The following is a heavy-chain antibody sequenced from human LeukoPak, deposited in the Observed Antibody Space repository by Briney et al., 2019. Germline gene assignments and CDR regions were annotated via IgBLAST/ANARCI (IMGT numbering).Heavy chain of an antibody. Sequence: SETLSLTCAVYGGSFSGYYWSWIRQPPGKGLEWIGYIYYSGSTNYNPSLKSRVTISVDTSKNQFSLKLSSVTAADTAVYYCARHKWELRYFDLWGRGTLVTVSS. V-gene: IGHV4-59*08. CDR1: GGSFSGYY. J-gene: IGHJ2*01. D-gene: IGHD1-26*01. CDR2: IYYSGST. CDR3: ARHKWELRYFDL.